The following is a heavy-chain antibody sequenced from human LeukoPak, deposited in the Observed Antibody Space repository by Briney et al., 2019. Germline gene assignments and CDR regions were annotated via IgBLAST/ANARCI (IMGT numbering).Heavy chain of an antibody. CDR3: ARQVGLCSSTSCYGYYYYMDA. J-gene: IGHJ6*03. Sequence: SETLSLTCTVSGGSISSYYWSWIRQPPGKGLEWIGHIYTSGSPNYNPSLKSRLTISVDMSENQFSLKLSSVTAADTAVYCCARQVGLCSSTSCYGYYYYMDAWGKGTTVTVSS. CDR1: GGSISSYY. V-gene: IGHV4-4*09. D-gene: IGHD2-2*01. CDR2: IYTSGSP.